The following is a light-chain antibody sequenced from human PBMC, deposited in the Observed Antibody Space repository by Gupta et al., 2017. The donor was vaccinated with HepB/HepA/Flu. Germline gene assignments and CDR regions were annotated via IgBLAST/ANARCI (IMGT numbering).Light chain of an antibody. CDR3: QQYYTIPCT. J-gene: IGKJ2*02. Sequence: DIVMTQSPDSLAVSLGDRATITCRSSHSVFYGPDNKNHLAWYQQRPGQPPKLLILWASTRESGVSDRFNGSGSVGRFTLTINSLQAEDVAVYYCQQYYTIPCTFGQGTRLEIK. CDR1: HSVFYGPDNKNH. CDR2: WAS. V-gene: IGKV4-1*01.